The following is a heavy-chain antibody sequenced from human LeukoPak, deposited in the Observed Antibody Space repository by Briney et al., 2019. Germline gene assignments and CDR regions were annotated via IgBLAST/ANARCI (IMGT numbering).Heavy chain of an antibody. CDR3: ARHSWLFYAMDV. Sequence: SETLSLTCTVSGGSIGSSNYYWGWIRQPPGKGLEWIGSVYFSGRTYYNPSLKSRDTISVDASKNQFSLKLRSVTAADTAVYYCARHSWLFYAMDVWGQGTTVTVSS. J-gene: IGHJ6*02. D-gene: IGHD3-22*01. CDR2: VYFSGRT. CDR1: GGSIGSSNYY. V-gene: IGHV4-39*01.